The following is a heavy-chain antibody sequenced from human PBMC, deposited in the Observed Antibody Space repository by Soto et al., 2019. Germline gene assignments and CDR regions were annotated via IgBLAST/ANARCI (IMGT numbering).Heavy chain of an antibody. CDR1: GFSFSSYA. D-gene: IGHD1-26*01. CDR3: ARDMSGGTYNYYYGMDV. J-gene: IGHJ6*02. Sequence: GGSLRLSCAASGFSFSSYAMTWVRQAPGRGLEWVSAISGSGSPTYYAEYVKGRFTISRDNSKNTLYLQMNSLRADDTALYYCARDMSGGTYNYYYGMDVWGQGTTVTVSS. V-gene: IGHV3-23*01. CDR2: ISGSGSPT.